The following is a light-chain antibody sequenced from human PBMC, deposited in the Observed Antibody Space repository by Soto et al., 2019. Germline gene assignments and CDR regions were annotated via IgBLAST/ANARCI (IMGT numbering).Light chain of an antibody. CDR2: WAS. CDR3: QQYFNTPYT. CDR1: LSLLYASNNKNY. J-gene: IGKJ2*01. Sequence: DIVMTQSPDSLDVSLGERATINCKSTLSLLYASNNKNYLAWYRQKPGQPPQLLIYWASTRESGVPDRFNGSGSGTDFTLTISSLQSEDAAIFYCQQYFNTPYTFGQGTKLEIK. V-gene: IGKV4-1*01.